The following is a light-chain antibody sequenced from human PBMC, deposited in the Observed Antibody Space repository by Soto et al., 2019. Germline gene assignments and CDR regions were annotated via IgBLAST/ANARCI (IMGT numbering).Light chain of an antibody. CDR3: QQSYSTPYT. V-gene: IGKV3-15*01. J-gene: IGKJ2*01. CDR1: QSVGNN. CDR2: GAS. Sequence: DTVMTQSPATLSVSPGERASLSCGASQSVGNNLAWYRQKPGQAPRLLVYGASSRATGVPARFSGSGSGTEFTLTISSLQPEDFATYYCQQSYSTPYTFGQGTKLEIK.